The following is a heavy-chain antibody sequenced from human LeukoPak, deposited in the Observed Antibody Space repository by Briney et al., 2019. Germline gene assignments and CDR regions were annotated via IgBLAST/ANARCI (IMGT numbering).Heavy chain of an antibody. J-gene: IGHJ4*02. D-gene: IGHD3-22*01. CDR3: ARHGYDSSGYYPYYFDY. V-gene: IGHV4-59*08. CDR2: IYYGGST. CDR1: GGSISSYY. Sequence: PSETLSLTCTVSGGSISSYYWSWIRQPPGKGLEWIGYIYYGGSTNYNPSLKSRVTISVDTSKNQFSLKLSSVTAADTAVYYCARHGYDSSGYYPYYFDYWGQGTLVTVSS.